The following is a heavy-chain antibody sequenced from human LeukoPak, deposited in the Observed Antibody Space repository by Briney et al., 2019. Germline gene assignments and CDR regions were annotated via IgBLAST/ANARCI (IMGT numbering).Heavy chain of an antibody. CDR2: ISSSSSYI. CDR1: GFTFSSYS. CDR3: ANFRLAAAGIT. D-gene: IGHD6-13*01. Sequence: GGSLRLSCAASGFTFSSYSMNWVRQAPGKGLEWVSSISSSSSYIYYADSVKGRFTISRDNAKNSLYLQMNSLRAEDTAVYYCANFRLAAAGITWGQGTLVTVSS. V-gene: IGHV3-21*01. J-gene: IGHJ5*02.